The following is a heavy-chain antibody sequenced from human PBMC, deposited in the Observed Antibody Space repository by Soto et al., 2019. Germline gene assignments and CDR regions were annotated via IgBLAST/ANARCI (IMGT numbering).Heavy chain of an antibody. J-gene: IGHJ4*02. CDR2: IRSKANSYAT. CDR1: GFTFSGSA. Sequence: GGSLRLSCAASGFTFSGSAMHWVRQASGKGLEWVGRIRSKANSYATAYAASVKGRFTISRDDSRNTLYLQMNGLRAEDTALYYCAKKEMARTGVPYYYDYWGQGILVTVSS. D-gene: IGHD2-8*01. CDR3: AKKEMARTGVPYYYDY. V-gene: IGHV3-73*01.